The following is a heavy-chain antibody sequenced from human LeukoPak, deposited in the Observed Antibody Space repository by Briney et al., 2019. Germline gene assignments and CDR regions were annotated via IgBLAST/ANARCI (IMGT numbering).Heavy chain of an antibody. Sequence: ASVKVSCKASGCTFTSYDINWVRQATGQGLEWMGWMNPNSGNTGYAQKFQGRVTMTRNTSISTAYMELSSLRSEDTAVYYCARGRHNWNLDAFDIWGQGTMVTVSS. D-gene: IGHD1-1*01. CDR3: ARGRHNWNLDAFDI. J-gene: IGHJ3*02. V-gene: IGHV1-8*01. CDR2: MNPNSGNT. CDR1: GCTFTSYD.